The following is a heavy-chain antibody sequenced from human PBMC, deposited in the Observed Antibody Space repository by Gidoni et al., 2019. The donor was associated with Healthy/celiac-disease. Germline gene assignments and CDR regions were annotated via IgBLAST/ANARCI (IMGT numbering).Heavy chain of an antibody. CDR3: ARGVYIGYDRYYFDY. CDR1: GGSISSYY. Sequence: QVQLLQSGAGLVKPSATLYLTCTASGGSISSYYWSWIRQPPGQGLAWIGCILHSGSTNYYPYLKGRVTITVDKSKSQSSLKLSSVTAADTAVYYCARGVYIGYDRYYFDYWGQGTLVTVSS. CDR2: ILHSGST. J-gene: IGHJ4*02. D-gene: IGHD5-12*01. V-gene: IGHV4-59*01.